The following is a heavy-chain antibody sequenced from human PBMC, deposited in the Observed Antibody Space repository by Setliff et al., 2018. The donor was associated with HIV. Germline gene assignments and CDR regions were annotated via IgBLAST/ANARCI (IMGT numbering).Heavy chain of an antibody. D-gene: IGHD3-22*01. CDR1: GGSASNSRYY. CDR2: IHYNEKT. V-gene: IGHV4-39*01. CDR3: ASRIYYYDSNNFLREEGFDP. Sequence: SETLSLTCTVSGGSASNSRYYWAWIRQPPGRGLEYIGSIHYNEKTYYNPSLKSRVTISIDTSKNQFSLNLTSVTAADTAVYYCASRIYYYDSNNFLREEGFDPWGQGTLVTVSS. J-gene: IGHJ5*02.